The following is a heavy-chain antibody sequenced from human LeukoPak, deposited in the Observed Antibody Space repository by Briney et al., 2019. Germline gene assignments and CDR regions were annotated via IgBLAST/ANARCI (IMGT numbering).Heavy chain of an antibody. CDR3: ARGFRRGPWYSYGLYFDY. CDR1: GGSFSGYY. V-gene: IGHV4-34*01. CDR2: INHSGST. D-gene: IGHD5-18*01. J-gene: IGHJ4*02. Sequence: SETLSLTCAVYGGSFSGYYWSWIRQPPGKGLEWIGEINHSGSTNYNPSLKSRVTISVDTSKNQFSLKLSSVTAADTAVYYCARGFRRGPWYSYGLYFDYWGQGTMVTVSS.